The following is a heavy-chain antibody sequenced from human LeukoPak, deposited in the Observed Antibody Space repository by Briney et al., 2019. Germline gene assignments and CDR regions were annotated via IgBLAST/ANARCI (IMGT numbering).Heavy chain of an antibody. Sequence: GASVKVSCKASGYTFTSYGISWVRQAPGQGLEWMGWISAYNGNTNYAQKLQGRVTMTTDTSRSTVYMELRSLRSDDTAMYYCARMYYYDSSGYLPGWAYYYYMDVWGKGTTVTISS. CDR3: ARMYYYDSSGYLPGWAYYYYMDV. CDR2: ISAYNGNT. V-gene: IGHV1-18*01. D-gene: IGHD3-22*01. J-gene: IGHJ6*03. CDR1: GYTFTSYG.